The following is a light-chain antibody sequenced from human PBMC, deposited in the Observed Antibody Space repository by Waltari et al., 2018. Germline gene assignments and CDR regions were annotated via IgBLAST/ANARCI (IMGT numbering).Light chain of an antibody. CDR3: SSFTSSTTGI. V-gene: IGLV2-14*03. CDR1: SSDSGGYEY. CDR2: DVN. Sequence: SALTQPDSVSGSPGQSITISCSGISSDSGGYEYVSWYQQHPGKAPKVIIYDVNNRPSGVSNRFSGSMSGSSASLTISGLQAEDEADYDCSSFTSSTTGIFGGGTKVTVL. J-gene: IGLJ2*01.